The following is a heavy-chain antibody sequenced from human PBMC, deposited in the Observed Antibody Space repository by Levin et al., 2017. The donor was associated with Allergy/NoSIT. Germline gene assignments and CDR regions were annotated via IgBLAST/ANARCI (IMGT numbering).Heavy chain of an antibody. CDR2: MDHSGSS. CDR1: GYSISSGYW. V-gene: IGHV4-4*02. J-gene: IGHJ4*02. D-gene: IGHD2-15*01. Sequence: SETLSLTCYVSGYSISSGYWWSWVRQPPGKGLEWIAEMDHSGSSNYNPSLKSRVTMSVDKSKNQLSLKLSSVTAADTAVYYCTRNGHYSLDQWGQGTLVTVSS. CDR3: TRNGHYSLDQ.